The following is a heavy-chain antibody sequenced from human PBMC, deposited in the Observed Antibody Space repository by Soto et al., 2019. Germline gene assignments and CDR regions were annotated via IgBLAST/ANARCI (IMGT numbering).Heavy chain of an antibody. CDR2: IYPGDSDT. CDR3: ARPPYSASYYYFDQ. J-gene: IGHJ4*02. V-gene: IGHV5-51*01. D-gene: IGHD1-26*01. CDR1: GYSFTSYW. Sequence: GESLKISCKASGYSFTSYWIGWVRQMPGKGLEWMGIIYPGDSDTIYSPSFQGQVTISADKSISTAYLQWNSLKASDTAMYYCARPPYSASYYYFDQWGQGTPVTVSS.